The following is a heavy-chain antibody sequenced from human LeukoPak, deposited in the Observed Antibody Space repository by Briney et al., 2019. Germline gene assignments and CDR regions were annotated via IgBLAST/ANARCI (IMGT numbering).Heavy chain of an antibody. CDR2: MNPNSGNT. V-gene: IGHV1-8*03. D-gene: IGHD6-19*01. CDR1: GYTFTSYD. Sequence: ASVKVSCKASGYTFTSYDINWVRQATGQGLEWMGWMNPNSGNTGYAQKFQGRVTITRNTSVSTAYMELSSLRSEDTAVYYCARQGGDSSGWYGWGYFDYWGQGTLVTVSS. J-gene: IGHJ4*02. CDR3: ARQGGDSSGWYGWGYFDY.